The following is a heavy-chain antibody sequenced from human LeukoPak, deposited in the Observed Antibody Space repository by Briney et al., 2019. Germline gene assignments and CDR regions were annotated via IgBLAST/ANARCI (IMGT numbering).Heavy chain of an antibody. J-gene: IGHJ4*02. V-gene: IGHV3-66*01. CDR3: ARGGGRGLVRGVGIGKGPFDY. Sequence: PGGSLRLSCAASGFTFSSYEMNWVRQAPGKGLEWVSVIYSGGSTYYADSVKGRFTISRDNSKNTLYLQMNSLRAEDTAVYYCARGGGRGLVRGVGIGKGPFDYWGQGTLVTVSS. CDR1: GFTFSSYE. CDR2: IYSGGST. D-gene: IGHD3-10*01.